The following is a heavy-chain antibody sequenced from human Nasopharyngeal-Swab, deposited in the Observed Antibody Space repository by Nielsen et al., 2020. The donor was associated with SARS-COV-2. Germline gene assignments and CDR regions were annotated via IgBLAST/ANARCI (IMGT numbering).Heavy chain of an antibody. J-gene: IGHJ6*02. V-gene: IGHV1-69*13. Sequence: SVKVSCKASGYTFTSYAMHWVRQAPGQGLEWMGGIIPIFGTANYAQKFQGRVTITADESTSTAYMELSSLRSEDTAVYYCARGLSEYSSSSDVSGYYYGMDVWGQGTTVTVSS. CDR2: IIPIFGTA. CDR3: ARGLSEYSSSSDVSGYYYGMDV. CDR1: GYTFTSYA. D-gene: IGHD6-6*01.